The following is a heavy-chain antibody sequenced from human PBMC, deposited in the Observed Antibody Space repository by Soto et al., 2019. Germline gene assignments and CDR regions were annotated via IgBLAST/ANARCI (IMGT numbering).Heavy chain of an antibody. Sequence: QVQLVESGGGVVQPGRSLRLSCAASGFTFSSYGMHWVRQAPGKGLEWVAVISYDGSNKYYADSVKGRFTISRDNGKNTLYLQMNSLRAEDTAVYYCAKDLCSGGSCYARWAFDIWGQGTMVTVSS. V-gene: IGHV3-30*18. CDR1: GFTFSSYG. J-gene: IGHJ3*02. CDR2: ISYDGSNK. D-gene: IGHD2-15*01. CDR3: AKDLCSGGSCYARWAFDI.